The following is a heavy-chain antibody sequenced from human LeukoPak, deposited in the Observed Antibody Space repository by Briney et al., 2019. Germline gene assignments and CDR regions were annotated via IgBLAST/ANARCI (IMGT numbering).Heavy chain of an antibody. J-gene: IGHJ4*02. V-gene: IGHV4-38-2*01. CDR1: DYSISSGVY. Sequence: SETLSLTCAVSDYSISSGVYWGWIRQPPGKGLEWIGSIYHSGSTYYNPSPKSRVTISVDTSKNQFSLKLSSVTAADTAVYYCARAIYSYGYFDQWGQGTLVTVSS. CDR2: IYHSGST. CDR3: ARAIYSYGYFDQ. D-gene: IGHD5-18*01.